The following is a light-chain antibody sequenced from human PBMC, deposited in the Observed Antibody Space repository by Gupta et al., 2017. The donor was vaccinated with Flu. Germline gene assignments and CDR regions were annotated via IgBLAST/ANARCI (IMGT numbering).Light chain of an antibody. CDR1: QTISTY. J-gene: IGKJ2*03. CDR3: QRSSGLLYS. V-gene: IGKV1-39*01. Sequence: DIQMTQSPASLSASVGDRVTITCRASQTISTYLNWYQQEPGKAPRLLIYAASTLQSGVPSRFSGGRSGTDFTLTINGLQPEDSATYYCQRSSGLLYSFGQGTRLEIK. CDR2: AAS.